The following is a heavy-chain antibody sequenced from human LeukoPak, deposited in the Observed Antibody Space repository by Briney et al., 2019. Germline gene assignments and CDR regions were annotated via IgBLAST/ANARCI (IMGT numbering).Heavy chain of an antibody. J-gene: IGHJ6*02. D-gene: IGHD3-3*01. CDR1: GFTFSSYA. V-gene: IGHV3-30-3*01. Sequence: PGGSLRLSCAASGFTFSSYAMHWVRQAPGKGLEWVAVISYDGSNKYYADSVKGRFTISRDNSKNTLYLQMNSLRAEDTAVYYCARDRAGDFWSGGYYYYYGMDVWGQGTTVTVSS. CDR3: ARDRAGDFWSGGYYYYYGMDV. CDR2: ISYDGSNK.